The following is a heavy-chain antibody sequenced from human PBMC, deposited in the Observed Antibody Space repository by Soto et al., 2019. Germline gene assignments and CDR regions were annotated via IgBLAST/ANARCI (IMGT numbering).Heavy chain of an antibody. Sequence: GESLKISRKGSGYSFTSYWIGWVRQMPGKGLEWMGIIYPGDSDTRYSPSFQGQVTISADKSISTAYLQWSSLKASDTAMYYCASGGGYDSSGYYFDYWGQGTLVTVSS. CDR3: ASGGGYDSSGYYFDY. CDR2: IYPGDSDT. V-gene: IGHV5-51*01. D-gene: IGHD3-22*01. J-gene: IGHJ4*02. CDR1: GYSFTSYW.